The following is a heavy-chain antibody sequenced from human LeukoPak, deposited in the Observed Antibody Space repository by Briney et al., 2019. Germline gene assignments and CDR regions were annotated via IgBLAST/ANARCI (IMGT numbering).Heavy chain of an antibody. Sequence: SETLSLTCAVYGGSFSGYYWSWIRQPPGKGLEWIGEINHSGSTNYNPSLKSRVTISVDTSKNQFSLKLSSVTAADTTVYYCARESLAPYGMDVWGQGTTVTVSS. CDR3: ARESLAPYGMDV. CDR1: GGSFSGYY. CDR2: INHSGST. V-gene: IGHV4-34*01. J-gene: IGHJ6*02.